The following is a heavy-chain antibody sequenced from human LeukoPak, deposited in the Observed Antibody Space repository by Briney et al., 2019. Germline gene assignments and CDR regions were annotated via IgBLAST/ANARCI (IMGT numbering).Heavy chain of an antibody. J-gene: IGHJ3*02. Sequence: SETLSLTCTVSGGSISSYYWSWIRQPPGKGLEWIGYIYYSGSTNYNPSLKSRVTISVDTSKNQFSLKLSSVTAADTAVYYCARDTSVAGGDAFDIWGQGTMVTVSS. V-gene: IGHV4-59*01. CDR2: IYYSGST. CDR3: ARDTSVAGGDAFDI. D-gene: IGHD6-19*01. CDR1: GGSISSYY.